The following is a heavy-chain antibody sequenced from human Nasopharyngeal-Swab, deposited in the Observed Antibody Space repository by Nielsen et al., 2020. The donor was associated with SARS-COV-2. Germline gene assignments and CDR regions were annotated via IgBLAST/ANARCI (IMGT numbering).Heavy chain of an antibody. CDR2: IYYSGST. CDR3: ARDRVTGFLGQVYYYYGMDV. D-gene: IGHD3-3*01. V-gene: IGHV4-59*01. J-gene: IGHJ6*02. Sequence: WNRQPPGKGLEWIGYIYYSGSTNYNPSLKSRVTISVDTSKNQFSLKLSSVTAADTAVYYCARDRVTGFLGQVYYYYGMDVWGQGTTVTVSS.